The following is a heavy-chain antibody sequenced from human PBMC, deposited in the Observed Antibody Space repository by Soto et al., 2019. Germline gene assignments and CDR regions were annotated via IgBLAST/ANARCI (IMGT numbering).Heavy chain of an antibody. CDR1: GGRFRSYA. CDR2: IIPIFGTA. J-gene: IGHJ2*01. CDR3: ASSSYYDFWSGYPHWYVDR. Sequence: ASATVSFTTSGGRFRSYAISWVRQAPGQGLEWMGGIIPIFGTANYAQKFQGRVTITADESTSTAYMELSSLRSEDTAVYYCASSSYYDFWSGYPHWYVDRWGRGTLVTVSS. V-gene: IGHV1-69*01. D-gene: IGHD3-3*01.